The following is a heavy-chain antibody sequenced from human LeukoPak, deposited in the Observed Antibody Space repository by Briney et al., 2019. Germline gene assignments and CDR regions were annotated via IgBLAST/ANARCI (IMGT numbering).Heavy chain of an antibody. V-gene: IGHV4-59*01. J-gene: IGHJ6*02. CDR1: GGSLSSYY. CDR2: IYNSGNT. D-gene: IGHD2-15*01. Sequence: PSETLSLTCTVSGGSLSSYYWTWIRQPPGKGLEWIGYIYNSGNTYYNPSLKSRVTISVDTSKNQFSLKLTSVTAADTAVYYCARDSLFSGGFSYTYYGLDVWGQGTTVSVSS. CDR3: ARDSLFSGGFSYTYYGLDV.